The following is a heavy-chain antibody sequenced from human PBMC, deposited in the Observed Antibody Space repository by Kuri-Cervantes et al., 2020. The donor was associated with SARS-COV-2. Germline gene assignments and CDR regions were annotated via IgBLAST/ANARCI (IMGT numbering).Heavy chain of an antibody. V-gene: IGHV1-2*04. CDR2: SNSNSGCT. D-gene: IGHD3-10*01. CDR1: GYTFSSYY. J-gene: IGHJ6*02. Sequence: AVKVSCKGCGYTFSSYYMYWVRQAPEQGLEWMGWSNSNSGCTHYAQNFQGWVTMTRDTSISTDYMELSRLRYDDTVEYYCARGLVRGIIQYYYYAIHVWGQGTTVTVSS. CDR3: ARGLVRGIIQYYYYAIHV.